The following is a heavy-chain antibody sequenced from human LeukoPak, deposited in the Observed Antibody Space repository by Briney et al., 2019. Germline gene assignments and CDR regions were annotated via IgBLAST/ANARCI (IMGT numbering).Heavy chain of an antibody. CDR2: IYYSGST. Sequence: SETLSLTCIVSDDSISSYYWSWIRQPPGKGLEWIGYIYYSGSTNYNPSLKSRVTISVDTSKNQFSLKLSSVTAADAAVYYCGGLYYYMDVWGKGTTVTISS. V-gene: IGHV4-59*01. CDR1: DDSISSYY. CDR3: GGLYYYMDV. D-gene: IGHD3/OR15-3a*01. J-gene: IGHJ6*03.